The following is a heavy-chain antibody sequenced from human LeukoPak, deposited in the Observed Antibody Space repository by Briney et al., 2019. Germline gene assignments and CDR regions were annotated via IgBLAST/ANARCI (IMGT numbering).Heavy chain of an antibody. V-gene: IGHV3-9*01. D-gene: IGHD2-2*01. CDR1: GFTFSSYA. Sequence: GGSLRLSCAASGFTFSSYAMHWVRQAPGKGLEWVSGISWNSGSIGYADSVKGRFTISRDNAKNSLYLQMNSLRAEDTALYYCAKDLLGYCSSTSCYPFDYWGQGTLVTVSS. J-gene: IGHJ4*02. CDR2: ISWNSGSI. CDR3: AKDLLGYCSSTSCYPFDY.